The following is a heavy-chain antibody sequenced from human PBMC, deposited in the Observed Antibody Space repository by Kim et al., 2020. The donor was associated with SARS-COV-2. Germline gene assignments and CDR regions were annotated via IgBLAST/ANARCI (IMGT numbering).Heavy chain of an antibody. CDR1: GFTFSSYE. CDR2: ISSSGSTI. V-gene: IGHV3-48*03. J-gene: IGHJ3*02. D-gene: IGHD2-8*01. CDR3: ARAHANQGDIVLMVYDSDAFDI. Sequence: GGSLRLSCAASGFTFSSYEMNWVRQAPGKGLEWVSYISSSGSTIYYADSVKGRFTISRDNAKNSLYLQMNSLRAEDTAVYYCARAHANQGDIVLMVYDSDAFDIWGQGTMVTVSS.